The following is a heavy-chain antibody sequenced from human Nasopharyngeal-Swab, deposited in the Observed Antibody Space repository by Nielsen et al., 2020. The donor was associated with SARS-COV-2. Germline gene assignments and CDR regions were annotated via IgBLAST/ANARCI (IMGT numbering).Heavy chain of an antibody. CDR2: INHSGST. CDR3: ARDLRATTRPWGPYYYGMDV. V-gene: IGHV4-34*01. J-gene: IGHJ6*02. Sequence: WIRQPPGKGLEWIGEINHSGSTNYNPSLKSRVTISVDTSKNQFSLKLSSVTAADTAVYYCARDLRATTRPWGPYYYGMDVWGQGTTVTVSS. D-gene: IGHD5-12*01.